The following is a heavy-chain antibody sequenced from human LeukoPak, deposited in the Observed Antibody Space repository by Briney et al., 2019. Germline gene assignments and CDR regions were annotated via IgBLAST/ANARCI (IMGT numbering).Heavy chain of an antibody. D-gene: IGHD3-10*01. CDR1: GFTFRTYS. V-gene: IGHV3-30*02. CDR3: AKGYRWGSGHDAFDI. J-gene: IGHJ3*02. CDR2: IRYDGSNK. Sequence: GGSLRLSCAASGFTFRTYSMTWVRQAPGKGLEWVAFIRYDGSNKYYADSVKGRFTISRDNSKNTLYLQMNSLRAEDTAVYYCAKGYRWGSGHDAFDIWGQGTMVTVSS.